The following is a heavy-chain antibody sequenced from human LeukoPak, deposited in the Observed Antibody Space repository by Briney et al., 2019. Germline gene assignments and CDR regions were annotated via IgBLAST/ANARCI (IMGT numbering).Heavy chain of an antibody. CDR3: ARGGWYGGYDGFDY. D-gene: IGHD5-12*01. CDR1: GFTFYDYG. Sequence: GGSLRLSCAASGFTFYDYGMSWVRHAPGKGLEWVSGINWSGGSTGYADSVKGRFTISRDNAKNYLYLQMNSLRAEDTALYYCARGGWYGGYDGFDYGGQGTLVTVSS. J-gene: IGHJ4*02. CDR2: INWSGGST. V-gene: IGHV3-20*04.